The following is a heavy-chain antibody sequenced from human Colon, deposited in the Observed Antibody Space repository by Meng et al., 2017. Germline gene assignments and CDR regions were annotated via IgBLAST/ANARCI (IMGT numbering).Heavy chain of an antibody. CDR2: MHHSGST. D-gene: IGHD2/OR15-2a*01. V-gene: IGHV4-38-2*02. J-gene: IGHJ5*02. CDR1: GYSLNSGYY. CDR3: ARESGLLSAIVEIGRAGRFDP. Sequence: VRRKESGPGLGTPSDTLSLTCAVSGYSLNSGYYWGWIRQAPGRGLEWIASMHHSGSTYYNPSLKTRLSLSIDTSRNELSLKLTSVTAADSAVYYCARESGLLSAIVEIGRAGRFDPWGLGTLVTVSS.